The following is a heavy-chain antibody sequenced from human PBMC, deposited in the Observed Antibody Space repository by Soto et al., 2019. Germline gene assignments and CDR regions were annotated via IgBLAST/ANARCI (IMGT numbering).Heavy chain of an antibody. Sequence: GGSLRLSCAASGFTFSSYGMHWVRQAPGKGLEWVAVISYDGSNKYYADSVKGRFTISRDNSRNTVYLQMNSLRADDTAVYYCAKDRLAGGFDYWGQGTLVTVSS. CDR3: AKDRLAGGFDY. D-gene: IGHD3-16*01. V-gene: IGHV3-30*18. CDR1: GFTFSSYG. CDR2: ISYDGSNK. J-gene: IGHJ4*02.